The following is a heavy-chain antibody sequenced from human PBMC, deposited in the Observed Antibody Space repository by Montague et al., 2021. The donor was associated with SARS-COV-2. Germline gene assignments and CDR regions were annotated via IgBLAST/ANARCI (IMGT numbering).Heavy chain of an antibody. Sequence: TLSLTCTVSGGSISSGGYYWSWIRQHPGKGLEWIGYIYYSGSTYYNPSLKSRVTISVDTSKNQFSLKLSSVTAADTAVYYCARASGKKTIFGVVISYFDNWGQGTLLTVSS. CDR3: ARASGKKTIFGVVISYFDN. V-gene: IGHV4-31*03. J-gene: IGHJ4*02. CDR2: IYYSGST. CDR1: GGSISSGGYY. D-gene: IGHD3-3*01.